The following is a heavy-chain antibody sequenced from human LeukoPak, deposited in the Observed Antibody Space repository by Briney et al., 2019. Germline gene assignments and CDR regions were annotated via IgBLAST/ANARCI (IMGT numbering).Heavy chain of an antibody. D-gene: IGHD3-10*01. CDR2: IIQIFGRG. V-gene: IGHV1-69*06. J-gene: IGHJ4*02. CDR3: ARGVWFGELSFDY. Sequence: ASVRVSSKGPGGTFSIYAISWGRQAPGEGVERMGGIIQIFGRGKYTQKLQGRDTITAEKDTSTEYIEGSSLRSEDTAVYYCARGVWFGELSFDYWGQGTLVTVSS. CDR1: GGTFSIYA.